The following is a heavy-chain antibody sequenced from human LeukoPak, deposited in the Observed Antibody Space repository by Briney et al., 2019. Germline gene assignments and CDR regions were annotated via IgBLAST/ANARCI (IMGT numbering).Heavy chain of an antibody. Sequence: ASVKVSCKASGYTFTSYGISWVRQAPGQGLEWMGWISAYNGNTNYAQKLQGRVTMTTDKSTSTAYMELRSLRSDDTAVYYCARDGEYCSGGSCYDYYYYYGMDVWGKGTTVTVSS. CDR3: ARDGEYCSGGSCYDYYYYYGMDV. D-gene: IGHD2-15*01. J-gene: IGHJ6*04. V-gene: IGHV1-18*04. CDR2: ISAYNGNT. CDR1: GYTFTSYG.